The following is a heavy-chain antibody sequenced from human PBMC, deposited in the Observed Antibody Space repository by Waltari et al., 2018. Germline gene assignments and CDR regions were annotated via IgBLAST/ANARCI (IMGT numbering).Heavy chain of an antibody. CDR1: GGSISSYY. CDR3: AGAVRDGRAFDI. V-gene: IGHV4-59*01. J-gene: IGHJ3*02. D-gene: IGHD4-17*01. Sequence: QVQLQESGPGLVKPSETLSLTCTVSGGSISSYYWSWIRQPPGKGLEWIGYTYYRGSTNYSPARKSRVTRSVDRSKNQFALKPSAVTAADTAVYYCAGAVRDGRAFDIWGQGTMVTVSS. CDR2: TYYRGST.